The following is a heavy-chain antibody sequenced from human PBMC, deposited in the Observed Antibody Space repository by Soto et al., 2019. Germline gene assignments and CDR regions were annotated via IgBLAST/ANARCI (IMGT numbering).Heavy chain of an antibody. Sequence: GASVKVSCKTSGYTFINYGVSWVRQAPGQGLVWMGWISTYNGQTNVAQNFQGRVTLTSDASARTIYMELMRLRSDDTAMYYCVRDVVWGATLVWGVVARGFDIWG. CDR3: VRDVVWGATLVWGVVARGFDI. J-gene: IGHJ3*02. D-gene: IGHD3-10*01. V-gene: IGHV1-18*01. CDR2: ISTYNGQT. CDR1: GYTFINYG.